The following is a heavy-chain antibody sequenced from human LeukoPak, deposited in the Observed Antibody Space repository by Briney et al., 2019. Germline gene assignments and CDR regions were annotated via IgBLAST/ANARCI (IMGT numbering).Heavy chain of an antibody. Sequence: GGSLRLSCAASGFTFSSYAMHWVRQAPGKGLEWVTIISYDGTNKYYADSVKGRFTISRDNAKNSLYLHMNSLRPEDTAVYYCARWGRTYNILTGYSYWGQGTLVTVSS. CDR1: GFTFSSYA. V-gene: IGHV3-30*04. CDR2: ISYDGTNK. CDR3: ARWGRTYNILTGYSY. D-gene: IGHD3-9*01. J-gene: IGHJ4*02.